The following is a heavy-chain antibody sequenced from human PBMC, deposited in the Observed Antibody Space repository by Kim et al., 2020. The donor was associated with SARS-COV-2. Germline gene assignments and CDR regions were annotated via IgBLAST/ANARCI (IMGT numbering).Heavy chain of an antibody. D-gene: IGHD3-3*01. V-gene: IGHV3-23*01. J-gene: IGHJ3*02. CDR3: AEEFLVSNGLDAIDI. Sequence: VKDRFTVSRDSSKNTLFLQMNSLRAEDTAVYYCAEEFLVSNGLDAIDIWGQGTVVTVSS.